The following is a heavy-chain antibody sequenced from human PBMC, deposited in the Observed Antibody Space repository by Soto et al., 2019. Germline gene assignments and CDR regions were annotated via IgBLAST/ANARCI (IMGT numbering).Heavy chain of an antibody. Sequence: VQLVQSGAEVKKPGASVKVSCEASGYTFTANYIHWVRQAPGQGLEWMGWINPNTGDTNFSQKFQRRVTMTRDTSISTVYMELRRLRSEDTAVYYCARLGISTAYWGQGTLVTVSS. J-gene: IGHJ4*02. D-gene: IGHD2-15*01. V-gene: IGHV1-2*02. CDR3: ARLGISTAY. CDR1: GYTFTANY. CDR2: INPNTGDT.